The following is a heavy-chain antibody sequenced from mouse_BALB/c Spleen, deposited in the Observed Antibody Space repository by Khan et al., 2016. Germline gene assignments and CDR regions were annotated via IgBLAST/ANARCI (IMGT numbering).Heavy chain of an antibody. J-gene: IGHJ2*01. D-gene: IGHD2-14*01. Sequence: VKLLESGAELMKPGASVKISCKASGYTFSSYWIEWVKQRPGHGLEWIGEILPGSGGTNYHEKFKGRATFTADTSSNTAYMQLSSLTSEDSAVYNSARSRYRSLNYWGQGTTLTDFS. CDR3: ARSRYRSLNY. V-gene: IGHV1-9*01. CDR1: GYTFSSYW. CDR2: ILPGSGGT.